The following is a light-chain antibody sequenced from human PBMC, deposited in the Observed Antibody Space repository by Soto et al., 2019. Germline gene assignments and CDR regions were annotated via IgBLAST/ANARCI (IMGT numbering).Light chain of an antibody. CDR3: QQYNDWRT. CDR2: GAS. Sequence: EIVMTQSPATLSVSPGERATLSCRASQSVGSNLAWYQQKPGQAPRPLIYGASTRAPGVPARFSGSGSGTEFTLTISSLQSEDLAVYYCQQYNDWRTFGQGTKVETK. CDR1: QSVGSN. V-gene: IGKV3-15*01. J-gene: IGKJ1*01.